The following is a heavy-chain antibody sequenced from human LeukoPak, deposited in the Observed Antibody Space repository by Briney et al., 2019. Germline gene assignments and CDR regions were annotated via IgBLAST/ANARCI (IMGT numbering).Heavy chain of an antibody. CDR1: GGTFSSYA. V-gene: IGHV1-69*06. CDR2: IIPIFGTT. J-gene: IGHJ4*02. CDR3: ARDPPSGYDFWSGYLDY. Sequence: ASVKVSCKASGGTFSSYAISWVRQAPGQGLEWMGRIIPIFGTTNYAQKFQGRVTITADKSTSTAYMELSSLRSEDTAVYYRARDPPSGYDFWSGYLDYWGQGTLVTVSS. D-gene: IGHD3-3*01.